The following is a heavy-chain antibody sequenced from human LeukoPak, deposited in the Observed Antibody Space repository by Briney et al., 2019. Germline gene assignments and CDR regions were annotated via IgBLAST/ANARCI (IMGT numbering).Heavy chain of an antibody. CDR3: ARDWYGDYTTYFDY. J-gene: IGHJ4*02. CDR2: INAGNGNT. D-gene: IGHD4-17*01. CDR1: GYTFTSYA. Sequence: ASVKVSCKASGYTFTSYAMHWVRQAPGQRLEWMGWINAGNGNTKYSQKFQGRVTITRDTSASTAYMELSSLRSEDTAVYYCARDWYGDYTTYFDYWGQGPLVTVSS. V-gene: IGHV1-3*01.